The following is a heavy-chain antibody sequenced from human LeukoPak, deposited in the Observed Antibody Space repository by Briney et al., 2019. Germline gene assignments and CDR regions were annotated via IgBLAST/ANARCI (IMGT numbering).Heavy chain of an antibody. V-gene: IGHV3-30*03. D-gene: IGHD5-12*01. CDR2: ISYDGSNK. CDR3: ARQAIGPQDVGWLLYFDY. J-gene: IGHJ4*02. Sequence: SGGSLRLSCAASGFTFSSYGMHWVRQAPGKGLEWVAVISYDGSNKYYADSVKGRFTISRDNAKNSLYLQMNSLRAEDTAVYYCARQAIGPQDVGWLLYFDYWGQGTLVTVSS. CDR1: GFTFSSYG.